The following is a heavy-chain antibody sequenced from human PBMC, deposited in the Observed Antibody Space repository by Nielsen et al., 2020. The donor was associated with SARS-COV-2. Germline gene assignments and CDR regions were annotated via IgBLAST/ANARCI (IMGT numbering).Heavy chain of an antibody. CDR3: ARDRSGYYSDYFDY. D-gene: IGHD3-22*01. CDR1: GYTFTSYA. V-gene: IGHV1-3*01. J-gene: IGHJ4*02. CDR2: INAGNGNT. Sequence: ASVKVSCKASGYTFTSYAMHWVRQAPGQRLEWMGWINAGNGNTKYSQKFQGRVTITRDTSASTAYMEPSSLRSEDTAVYYCARDRSGYYSDYFDYWGQGTLVTVSS.